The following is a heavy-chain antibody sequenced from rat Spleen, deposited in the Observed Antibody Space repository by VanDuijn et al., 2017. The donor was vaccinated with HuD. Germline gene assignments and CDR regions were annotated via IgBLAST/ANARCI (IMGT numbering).Heavy chain of an antibody. Sequence: EVQLVESGGGLVQPGRSMKLSCAASGFTFSNFYVAWVRQAPTKGLEWVASISTVGEYTYCRDSVRGRFTISRDNTKDTQYLQMDSLRSEDTATYYCTRGGSEGFAYWGQGVMVTVSS. CDR2: ISTVGEYT. D-gene: IGHD1-11*01. J-gene: IGHJ2*01. CDR3: TRGGSEGFAY. CDR1: GFTFSNFY. V-gene: IGHV5-25*01.